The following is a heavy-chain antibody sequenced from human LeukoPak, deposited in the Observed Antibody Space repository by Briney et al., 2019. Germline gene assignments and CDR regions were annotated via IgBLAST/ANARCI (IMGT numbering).Heavy chain of an antibody. J-gene: IGHJ3*01. D-gene: IGHD2-2*01. CDR1: GFTVSRNY. Sequence: GGPLRLSCAASGFTVSRNYMSWVRQAPGKGLEWVSVIYSGGSTYYADSVKGRFTISRHNSKNMVFLQMNSLRPEDTAVYYCARLRAPASFAFDLWGQGTMVTVSS. CDR3: ARLRAPASFAFDL. CDR2: IYSGGST. V-gene: IGHV3-53*04.